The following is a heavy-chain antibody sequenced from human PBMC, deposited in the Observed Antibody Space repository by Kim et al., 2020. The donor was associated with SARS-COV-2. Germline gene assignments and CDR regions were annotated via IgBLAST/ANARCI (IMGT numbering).Heavy chain of an antibody. J-gene: IGHJ5*02. CDR3: ARGNDGSLSLMVYAIGGWFDP. CDR2: INPSGGST. CDR1: GYTFTSYY. Sequence: ASVKVSCKASGYTFTSYYMHWVRQAPGQGLEWMGIINPSGGSTSYAQKFQGRVTMTRDTSTSTVYMELSSLRSEDTAVYYCARGNDGSLSLMVYAIGGWFDPWGQGTLVTVSS. V-gene: IGHV1-46*01. D-gene: IGHD2-8*01.